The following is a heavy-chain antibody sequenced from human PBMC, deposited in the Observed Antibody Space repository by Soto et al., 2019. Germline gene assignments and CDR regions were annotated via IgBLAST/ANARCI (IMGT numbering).Heavy chain of an antibody. V-gene: IGHV1-69*06. CDR1: GGTFSSYA. D-gene: IGHD2-15*01. J-gene: IGHJ6*02. CDR3: ARGEVVVVVAATVPYGMDV. CDR2: IIPIFGTA. Sequence: QVQLVQSGAEVKKPGSSVKVSCKASGGTFSSYAISWVRQAPGQGLEWMGGIIPIFGTANYAQKFQGRVTITADKATSTAYMELSSLRSEDTAVYYCARGEVVVVVAATVPYGMDVWGQGTTVTVSS.